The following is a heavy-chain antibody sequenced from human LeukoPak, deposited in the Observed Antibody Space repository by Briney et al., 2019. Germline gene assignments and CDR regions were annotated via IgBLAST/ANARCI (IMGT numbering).Heavy chain of an antibody. Sequence: GGSLRLSCAASGFTFSSYWMSWVRQAPAKGLEWVANIKQDGSEKYYVDSVKGRFTISRDNAKNSLYLQMNSLRAEDTAVYYCARGPTVTGYYFDYWGQGTLVTVSS. CDR2: IKQDGSEK. J-gene: IGHJ4*02. D-gene: IGHD4-17*01. CDR3: ARGPTVTGYYFDY. CDR1: GFTFSSYW. V-gene: IGHV3-7*01.